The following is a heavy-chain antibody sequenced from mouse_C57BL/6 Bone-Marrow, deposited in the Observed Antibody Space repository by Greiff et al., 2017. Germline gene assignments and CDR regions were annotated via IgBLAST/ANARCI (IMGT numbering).Heavy chain of an antibody. CDR2: INPNNGGT. V-gene: IGHV1-18*01. D-gene: IGHD1-1*01. J-gene: IGHJ2*01. CDR3: ARGDYDGSLFYYFDY. CDR1: GYTFTDYN. Sequence: EVQLQQSGPELVKPGASVKIPCKASGYTFTDYNMDWVKQSHGKSLEWIGDINPNNGGTNYNQKFKGKATLTVDKSSSTAYMELRSLTSEDTAVYYGARGDYDGSLFYYFDYWGQGNTLTVSS.